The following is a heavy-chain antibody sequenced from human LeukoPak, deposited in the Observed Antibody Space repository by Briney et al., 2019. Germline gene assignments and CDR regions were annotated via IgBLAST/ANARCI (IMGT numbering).Heavy chain of an antibody. CDR1: GGSISSYY. J-gene: IGHJ4*02. CDR2: IYYSGST. D-gene: IGHD3-16*01. CDR3: ARDTEGGNYFDY. V-gene: IGHV4-59*01. Sequence: SETLSLTCTVSGGSISSYYWSWIRQPPGKGLEWIGYIYYSGSTNYNPSLKSRVTISVDTSKNQFSLKLSSVTAADTAVYYCARDTEGGNYFDYWGQGTLVTVSS.